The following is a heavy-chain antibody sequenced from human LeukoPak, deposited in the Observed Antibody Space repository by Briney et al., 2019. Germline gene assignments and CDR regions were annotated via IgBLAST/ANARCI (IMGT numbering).Heavy chain of an antibody. J-gene: IGHJ4*02. D-gene: IGHD3-10*01. Sequence: GGSLRLSCAASGFTFDDSVMSWVRQAPGKGLEWVANIKQDGSEKYYVDSVKGRFTISRDNAKNSLYLQMNSLRVEDTAVYYCAKVAKYYYGSETYYFFDYWGQGTLVTASS. V-gene: IGHV3-7*01. CDR2: IKQDGSEK. CDR3: AKVAKYYYGSETYYFFDY. CDR1: GFTFDDSV.